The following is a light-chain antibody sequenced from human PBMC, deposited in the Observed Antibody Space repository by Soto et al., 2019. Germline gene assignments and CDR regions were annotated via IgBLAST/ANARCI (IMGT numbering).Light chain of an antibody. Sequence: IVVTQSPATLSVSPGERVTLSCRASQSVGSNLAGYQQRPGQAPRLLIYDASTRATGIPDSFSGSGSGTEYTLTISSLQSEDFAVYYYQHFNIWPHMLAFGGGTKLEMK. J-gene: IGKJ4*01. V-gene: IGKV3-15*01. CDR1: QSVGSN. CDR3: QHFNIWPHMLA. CDR2: DAS.